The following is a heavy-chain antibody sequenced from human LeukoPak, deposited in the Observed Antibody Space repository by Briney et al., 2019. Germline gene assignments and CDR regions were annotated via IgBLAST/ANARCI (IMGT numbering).Heavy chain of an antibody. V-gene: IGHV3-11*04. CDR3: ARDIPFGSSWYAY. Sequence: PGGSLRLSCAASGFTFSDYYMSWIRQAPGKGLEWVSYISSSGSTIYYADPVKGRFTISRDNAKNSLYLQMNSLRAEDAAVYYCARDIPFGSSWYAYWGQGTLVTVSS. J-gene: IGHJ4*02. CDR1: GFTFSDYY. D-gene: IGHD6-13*01. CDR2: ISSSGSTI.